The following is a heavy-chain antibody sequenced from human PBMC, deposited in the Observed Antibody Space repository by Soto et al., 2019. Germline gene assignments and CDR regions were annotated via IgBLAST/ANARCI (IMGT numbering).Heavy chain of an antibody. V-gene: IGHV1-2*04. CDR2: INPNSGAS. CDR1: GYTLTDYY. D-gene: IGHD3-10*01. J-gene: IGHJ6*02. CDR3: ARGYYGAGDSIHYGMAF. Sequence: ASVKVSCKASGYTLTDYYIHWVRQAPGQGLEWMGWINPNSGASKCAQKFQGWVTMTRDTSISTAHMELSRLKSDDTAMYYCARGYYGAGDSIHYGMAFWGQGSSVTVSS.